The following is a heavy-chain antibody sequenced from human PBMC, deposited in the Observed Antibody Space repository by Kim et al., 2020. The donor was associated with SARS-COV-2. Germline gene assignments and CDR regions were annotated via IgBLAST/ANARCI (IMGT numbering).Heavy chain of an antibody. J-gene: IGHJ5*02. Sequence: SETLSLTCAVYGGSFSGYYWSWIRQPPGKGLEWIGEIYHSGTTKYNPSLKSRVTISLDTAKNQFSLKLSSVTAADTAVYFCARSLHHAPSSFWVRFDPWGQGTLVTVSS. D-gene: IGHD6-13*01. CDR3: ARSLHHAPSSFWVRFDP. V-gene: IGHV4-34*01. CDR1: GGSFSGYY. CDR2: IYHSGTT.